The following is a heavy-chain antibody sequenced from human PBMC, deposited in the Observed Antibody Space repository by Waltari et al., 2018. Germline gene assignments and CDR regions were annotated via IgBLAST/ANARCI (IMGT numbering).Heavy chain of an antibody. CDR1: GDSINSGSYF. CDR3: TRDPAGGIDV. Sequence: QVQLQESGPGLVKPSETLSLTCNVSGDSINSGSYFWSWIRQPAGEGLECIGRMYKSGNTIYTPSPPGRVTITMDMSRNQFSLRLKSVTAADTAVYYCTRDPAGGIDVWGQGTLVTVSS. CDR2: MYKSGNT. V-gene: IGHV4-61*02. D-gene: IGHD3-16*01. J-gene: IGHJ4*02.